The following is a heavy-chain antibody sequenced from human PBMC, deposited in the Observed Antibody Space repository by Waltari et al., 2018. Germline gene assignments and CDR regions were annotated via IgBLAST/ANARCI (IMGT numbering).Heavy chain of an antibody. CDR3: ARLHSANY. CDR2: INANGIDK. Sequence: EVQVVESGGDLVQPGGSLRLSCAASGFTFSSYRMTWVRQAPGKGREWVANINANGIDKENVDSVKGRFTISRDNAKNSLYLQMNSLRVEDTAVYYCARLHSANYWGQGTLVTVSS. D-gene: IGHD2-15*01. CDR1: GFTFSSYR. J-gene: IGHJ4*02. V-gene: IGHV3-7*01.